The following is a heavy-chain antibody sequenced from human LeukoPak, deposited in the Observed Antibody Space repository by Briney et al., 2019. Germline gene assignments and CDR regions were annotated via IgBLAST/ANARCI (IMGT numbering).Heavy chain of an antibody. CDR2: IYYSGST. D-gene: IGHD2-8*02. Sequence: PSETLSPTCTVSGGSVSSGSYYWSWLRQPPGKGLEWIGYIYYSGSTNYNPSLKSRVTISVDTSKNQFSLKLSSVTAADTAVYYCARAFGATGGFDYWGQGTLVTVSS. J-gene: IGHJ4*02. CDR3: ARAFGATGGFDY. V-gene: IGHV4-61*01. CDR1: GGSVSSGSYY.